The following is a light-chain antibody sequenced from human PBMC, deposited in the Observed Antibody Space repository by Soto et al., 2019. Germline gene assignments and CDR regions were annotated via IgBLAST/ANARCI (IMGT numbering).Light chain of an antibody. J-gene: IGKJ2*01. V-gene: IGKV3-15*01. Sequence: EIVMTQSPATLSLSPGERATLSCRASQSVISQLAWYNQRPGQAPRLLIYGASTRARGIPARFGGSGSGTEFTLTISTLQSEDFAVYYCQQYKDWPYTFGQGTKLEIK. CDR2: GAS. CDR1: QSVISQ. CDR3: QQYKDWPYT.